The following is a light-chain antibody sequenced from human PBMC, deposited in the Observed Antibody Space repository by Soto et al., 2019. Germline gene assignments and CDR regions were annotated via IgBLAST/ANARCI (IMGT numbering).Light chain of an antibody. CDR2: GAS. V-gene: IGKV3-15*01. CDR1: QSVSSN. Sequence: EIVMTQSPATLSVSPGERATLSCRASQSVSSNLAWYQQKPGQAPRLLIYGASTRATGIPARFSGSGSGTEFTRTISSLQSEDFAVYYCQKYNNWPQTFGQGTKLEIK. J-gene: IGKJ1*01. CDR3: QKYNNWPQT.